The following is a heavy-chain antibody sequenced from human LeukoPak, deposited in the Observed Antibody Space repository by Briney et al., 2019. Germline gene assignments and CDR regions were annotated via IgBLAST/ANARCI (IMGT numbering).Heavy chain of an antibody. CDR3: ARGRRIVGAHDY. D-gene: IGHD1-26*01. CDR2: INHSGST. J-gene: IGHJ4*02. CDR1: GGSFSGYY. Sequence: SETLSLTCAVYGGSFSGYYWSWIRQPPGKGLEWIGEINHSGSTNYNPSLKSRVTISVDTSKNQFSLKLSSVTAADTAVYYCARGRRIVGAHDYWGQGTLVTVSS. V-gene: IGHV4-34*01.